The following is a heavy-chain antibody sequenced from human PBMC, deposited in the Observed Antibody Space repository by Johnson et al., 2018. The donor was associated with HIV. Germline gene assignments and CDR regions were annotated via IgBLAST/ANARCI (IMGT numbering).Heavy chain of an antibody. V-gene: IGHV3-30*02. J-gene: IGHJ3*02. CDR3: ARGPITIFGVVTTGDAFDI. D-gene: IGHD3-3*01. Sequence: QVQLVESGGGVVQPGGSLRLSCAASGFTFSSYGMHWVRQATGKGLEWVAFIRYDGSNKYYADSVKGRFPISRDNYKNTLYLQMNSLRAEDTAVYYCARGPITIFGVVTTGDAFDIWGQGTMVTVSS. CDR2: IRYDGSNK. CDR1: GFTFSSYG.